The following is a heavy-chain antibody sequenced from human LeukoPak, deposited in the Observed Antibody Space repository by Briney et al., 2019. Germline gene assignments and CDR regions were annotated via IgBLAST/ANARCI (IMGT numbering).Heavy chain of an antibody. CDR3: ARGPGY. CDR1: GFXFSNYW. Sequence: GGSLRLSCAASGFXFSNYWISWVRQAPGEGREWMATINQDGSDKYYVDSVKGRFTISRDNDKNSVYLQMNSLRAEDTAVYYCARGPGYWGQGTLVTVSS. V-gene: IGHV3-7*05. CDR2: INQDGSDK. J-gene: IGHJ4*02.